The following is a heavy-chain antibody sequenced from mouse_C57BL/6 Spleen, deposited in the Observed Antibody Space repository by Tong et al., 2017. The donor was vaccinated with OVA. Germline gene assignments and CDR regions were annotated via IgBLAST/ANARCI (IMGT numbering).Heavy chain of an antibody. CDR2: ISSGGSYT. CDR3: ARHGLRLMDY. V-gene: IGHV5-6*01. D-gene: IGHD6-1*01. CDR1: GFTFSSYG. Sequence: EVQLVESGGDLVKPGGSLKLSCAASGFTFSSYGMSWVRQTPDKRLEWVATISSGGSYTYYPDSVKGRFTISRDNAKNTLYLKMGSLKSEDTAMYYCARHGLRLMDYWGQGTSGTVSS. J-gene: IGHJ4*01.